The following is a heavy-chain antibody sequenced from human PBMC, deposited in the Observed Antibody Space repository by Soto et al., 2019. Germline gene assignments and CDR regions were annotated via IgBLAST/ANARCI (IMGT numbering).Heavy chain of an antibody. CDR3: AREMVAPEDYYSGMDV. Sequence: QVQLVESGGGVVQPGRSLRLSCAASGFTFTTYAMHWVRQAPGKGLEWLAVISYDGSKKYYADSVQGRFTISRDNSKDTLYLQMNSLRAEDTAVYYCAREMVAPEDYYSGMDVWGQGTTVIVSS. J-gene: IGHJ6*02. CDR2: ISYDGSKK. CDR1: GFTFTTYA. V-gene: IGHV3-30-3*01. D-gene: IGHD2-15*01.